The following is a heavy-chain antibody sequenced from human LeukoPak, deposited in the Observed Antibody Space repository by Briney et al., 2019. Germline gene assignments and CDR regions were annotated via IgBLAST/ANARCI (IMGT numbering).Heavy chain of an antibody. V-gene: IGHV3-23*01. Sequence: GGSLRLSCAASGFTFSKSAMTWVRQAPGRGLEWVSAIVGDGSATYYADSVRGRFTISRDNSKNTLYLQVSSLRVEDTAVYYCAKLGLGYADYWGQGTLVSVSS. J-gene: IGHJ4*02. CDR3: AKLGLGYADY. CDR1: GFTFSKSA. D-gene: IGHD3/OR15-3a*01. CDR2: IVGDGSAT.